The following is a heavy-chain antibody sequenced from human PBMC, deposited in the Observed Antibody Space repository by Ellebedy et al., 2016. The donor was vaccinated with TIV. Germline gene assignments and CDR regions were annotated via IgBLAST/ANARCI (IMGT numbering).Heavy chain of an antibody. Sequence: GGSLRLSCAASGFTFSSYAMHWVRQAPGKGLEWVAVISYDGSNKYYADSVKGRFTISRDNSKNTLYLQMTSLRAEDTAVYYCARVGRNSEFDYWGQGTLVTVSS. CDR2: ISYDGSNK. CDR1: GFTFSSYA. CDR3: ARVGRNSEFDY. D-gene: IGHD4-23*01. V-gene: IGHV3-30-3*01. J-gene: IGHJ4*02.